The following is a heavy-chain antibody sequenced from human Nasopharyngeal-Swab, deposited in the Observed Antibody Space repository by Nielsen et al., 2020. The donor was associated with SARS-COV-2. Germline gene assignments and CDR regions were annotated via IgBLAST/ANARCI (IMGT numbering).Heavy chain of an antibody. CDR3: TIVGPARELDY. CDR2: ISGSGGST. Sequence: GESLKISCAASGFTFSSYAMSWVRQAPGKGLEWVSAISGSGGSTYYADSVKGRFTISRDNSKNTLYLQMNSLRAEDTAVYYCTIVGPARELDYWGQGTLVTVSS. CDR1: GFTFSSYA. V-gene: IGHV3-23*01. D-gene: IGHD1-26*01. J-gene: IGHJ4*02.